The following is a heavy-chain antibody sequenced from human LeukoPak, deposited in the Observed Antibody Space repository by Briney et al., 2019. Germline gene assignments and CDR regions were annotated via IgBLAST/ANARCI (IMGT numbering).Heavy chain of an antibody. CDR3: ARGPIVGAPSDY. J-gene: IGHJ4*02. CDR1: GGTFSSYA. Sequence: GASVKVSCKASGGTFSSYAISWVRQAPGQGLEWMGGIIPIFGTANYAQKFQGRVTITTDESTSTAYMELSSLRSEDTAVYYCARGPIVGAPSDYWGQGTLVTVSS. CDR2: IIPIFGTA. V-gene: IGHV1-69*05. D-gene: IGHD1-26*01.